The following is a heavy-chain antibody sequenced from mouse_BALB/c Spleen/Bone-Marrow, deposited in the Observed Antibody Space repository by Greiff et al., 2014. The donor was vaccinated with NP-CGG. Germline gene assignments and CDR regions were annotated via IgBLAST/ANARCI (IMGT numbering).Heavy chain of an antibody. CDR2: IDPSDSET. D-gene: IGHD1-2*01. Sequence: QVHVKQSGPQLVRPGASVKISCKASGYSISSYRMHWVKQRPGQGLEWIGMIDPSDSETRLNQKFKDKATLTVDKSSSTAYMQLNSPTSEDSAVYYCAPHYYGYAWFAYWGQGTLVTVSA. J-gene: IGHJ3*01. CDR3: APHYYGYAWFAY. V-gene: IGHV1-74*01. CDR1: GYSISSYR.